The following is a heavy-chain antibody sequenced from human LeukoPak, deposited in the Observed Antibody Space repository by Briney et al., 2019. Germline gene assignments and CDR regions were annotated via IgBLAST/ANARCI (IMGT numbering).Heavy chain of an antibody. V-gene: IGHV4-59*08. CDR2: IYYNGST. CDR1: GGSISNYY. J-gene: IGHJ4*02. CDR3: ARQIHSSGWYGIGY. Sequence: SETLSLTCTVPGGSISNYYWSWIRQPPGKGLEWIGYIYYNGSTNYNPSLKSRVTISVDTSKNQFSLKLSSVTAADTAVYYCARQIHSSGWYGIGYWGQGTLVTVSS. D-gene: IGHD6-19*01.